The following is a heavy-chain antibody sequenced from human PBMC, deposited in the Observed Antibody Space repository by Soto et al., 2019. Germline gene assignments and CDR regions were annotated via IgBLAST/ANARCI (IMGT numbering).Heavy chain of an antibody. CDR1: GGTFSSYA. Sequence: SVKVSCKASGGTFSSYAISWVRQAPGQGLEWMGGIIPIFGTANYAQKFQGRVTITADESTSTAYMELSSLRSEGTAVYYCANEKHGSGSYRAFDIWGQGTMVTVSS. D-gene: IGHD3-10*01. J-gene: IGHJ3*02. CDR2: IIPIFGTA. CDR3: ANEKHGSGSYRAFDI. V-gene: IGHV1-69*13.